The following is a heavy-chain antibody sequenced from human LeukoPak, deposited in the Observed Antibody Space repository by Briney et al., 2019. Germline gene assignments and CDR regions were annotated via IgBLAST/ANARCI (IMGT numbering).Heavy chain of an antibody. J-gene: IGHJ5*02. Sequence: KPSETLSLTCTVSGGSISSSSYYWGWIRQPPGKGLEWIGSIYYSGSTSYNPSLKSRVTISVDTSKNQFSLKLSSVTAADTAVYYCARGIVVVPAADDWFDPWGQGTLVTVSS. CDR3: ARGIVVVPAADDWFDP. CDR1: GGSISSSSYY. D-gene: IGHD2-2*01. CDR2: IYYSGST. V-gene: IGHV4-39*01.